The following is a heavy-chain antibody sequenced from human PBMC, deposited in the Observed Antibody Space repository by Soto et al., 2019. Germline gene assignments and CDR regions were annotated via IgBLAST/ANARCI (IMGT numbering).Heavy chain of an antibody. J-gene: IGHJ4*02. V-gene: IGHV3-48*03. CDR2: ISSSGSTI. D-gene: IGHD6-13*01. CDR3: ARTGIAAAGTLYDY. Sequence: GGSLRLSCAASGFTFSRYEMNWVRQAPGKGLEWVSYISSSGSTIYYADSVKGRFTISRDNAKNSLYLQMNSLRAEDTAVYYCARTGIAAAGTLYDYWGQGTLVTVSS. CDR1: GFTFSRYE.